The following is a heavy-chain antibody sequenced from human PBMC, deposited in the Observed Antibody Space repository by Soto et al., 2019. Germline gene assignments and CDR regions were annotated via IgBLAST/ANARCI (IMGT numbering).Heavy chain of an antibody. V-gene: IGHV3-23*01. CDR1: GFTFSSYA. D-gene: IGHD3-22*01. Sequence: GGSLRLSCAASGFTFSSYAMSWVRQAPGKGLEWVSAISGSGGSTYYADSVKGRFTISRDNSKNTLYLQMNSLRAEDTAVYYCAKPDLYYYDSSGYWDVWGQGTTVTVSS. CDR2: ISGSGGST. J-gene: IGHJ6*02. CDR3: AKPDLYYYDSSGYWDV.